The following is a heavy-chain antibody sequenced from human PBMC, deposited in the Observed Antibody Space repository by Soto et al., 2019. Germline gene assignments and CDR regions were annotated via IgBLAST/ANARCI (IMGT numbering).Heavy chain of an antibody. J-gene: IGHJ6*02. Sequence: QEQLVQSGAEVKKPGASVKVSCKASGYTFSGYYIHWLRQAPGQGLEWMGWINPNSGGTNYAQKFQGRVTVTRDTTTSTAYIELSRLTSDDTAVYYCARSLTEGYCTITGCYTRPLYGMDVWAKGPRSPSA. CDR2: INPNSGGT. CDR3: ARSLTEGYCTITGCYTRPLYGMDV. V-gene: IGHV1-2*02. D-gene: IGHD2-2*02. CDR1: GYTFSGYY.